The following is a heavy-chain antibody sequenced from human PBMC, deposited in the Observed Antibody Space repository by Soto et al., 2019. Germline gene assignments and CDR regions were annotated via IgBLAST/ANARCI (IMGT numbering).Heavy chain of an antibody. CDR1: GGSMHYYY. D-gene: IGHD5-12*01. CDR2: IYHSGTA. Sequence: QVQLRESGPGLVKPSETLSLTCSVSGGSMHYYYWSWIRQPPGKGLEWIGYIYHSGTAEYNPSLKSRVTPSVDTSKSQLSLKMSSVTTADTAVYYCESALAIISAPTKEYVFEIWGKGTMVTVSS. CDR3: ESALAIISAPTKEYVFEI. V-gene: IGHV4-59*01. J-gene: IGHJ3*02.